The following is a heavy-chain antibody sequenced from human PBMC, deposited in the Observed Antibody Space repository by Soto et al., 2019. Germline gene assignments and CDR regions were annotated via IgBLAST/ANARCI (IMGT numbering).Heavy chain of an antibody. D-gene: IGHD3-10*01. CDR1: GFSLSTTGVG. CDR3: ERPAGFGELH. Sequence: QITLKESGPTLVKPTQTLTLTCSFSGFSLSTTGVGVGWIRQSPGKALEWLAIIYWDNAKRYSPSLKSRVTITKDTSKHQEVLTVTNIDPVDKGTYYCERPAGFGELHWGQGALVTLTS. CDR2: IYWDNAK. J-gene: IGHJ4*02. V-gene: IGHV2-5*02.